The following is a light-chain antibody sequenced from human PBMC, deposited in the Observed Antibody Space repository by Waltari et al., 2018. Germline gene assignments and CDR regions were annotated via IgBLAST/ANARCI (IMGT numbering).Light chain of an antibody. CDR3: ATWDDSLNGL. V-gene: IGLV1-44*01. J-gene: IGLJ2*01. CDR2: SNN. Sequence: QSVLTQPPSVSGTPGQRVSISCSGSSSNIGSKSVNWYQQVPGTAPKLLIYSNNQRPSGVPDRFSGSKPGTSASLAISGLQSEDEADYYCATWDDSLNGLFGGGTKLTVL. CDR1: SSNIGSKS.